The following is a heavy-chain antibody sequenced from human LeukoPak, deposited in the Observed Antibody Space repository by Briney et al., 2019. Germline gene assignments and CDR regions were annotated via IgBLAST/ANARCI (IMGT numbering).Heavy chain of an antibody. CDR1: GFTFSSYG. CDR2: IWYDGSNK. CDR3: AKDPPVIAVAGTGFFDY. Sequence: PGGSLRLSCAASGFTFSSYGMHWVRQAPGKGLEWVAVIWYDGSNKYYADSVKGRFTISRDNSKNTLYLQMNSLRAEDTAVYYCAKDPPVIAVAGTGFFDYWGQGTLVTVSS. D-gene: IGHD6-19*01. J-gene: IGHJ4*02. V-gene: IGHV3-33*06.